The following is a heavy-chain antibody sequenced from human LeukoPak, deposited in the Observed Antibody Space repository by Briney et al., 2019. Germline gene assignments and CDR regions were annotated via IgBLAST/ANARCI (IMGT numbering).Heavy chain of an antibody. CDR3: ARAKGDPRRFDP. CDR2: IKQDGSEK. J-gene: IGHJ5*02. CDR1: GFTFSSYW. Sequence: GGSLGLSCAASGFTFSSYWISWVRQAPGKGLEWVANIKQDGSEKYYVDSVKGRFTISRDNAKNSLYLQMNSLRAEDTAVYYCARAKGDPRRFDPWGQGTLVTVSS. V-gene: IGHV3-7*01. D-gene: IGHD2-21*02.